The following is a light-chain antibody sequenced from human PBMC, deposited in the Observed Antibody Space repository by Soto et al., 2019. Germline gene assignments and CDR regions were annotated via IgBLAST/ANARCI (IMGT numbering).Light chain of an antibody. Sequence: QSALTQPPSASGSPGQSVTISCTGTSSDLGDYDYVSWYQQLPGKAPKLMIYEVSKRPSGVPDRFSGSKSGNTASLTVTGLQAEDEADYYCISYAGSNNLIFGGGTKPTLL. CDR3: ISYAGSNNLI. V-gene: IGLV2-8*01. CDR2: EVS. J-gene: IGLJ2*01. CDR1: SSDLGDYDY.